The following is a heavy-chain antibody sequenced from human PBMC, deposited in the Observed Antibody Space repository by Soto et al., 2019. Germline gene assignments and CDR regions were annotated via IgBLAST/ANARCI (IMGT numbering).Heavy chain of an antibody. CDR3: ARGRITMVRGVPFNY. CDR1: GFTFSSYG. J-gene: IGHJ4*02. Sequence: GGSLRLSCAASGFTFSSYGMHWVRQAPGKGLEWVAVIWYDGSNKYYADSVKGGFTISRDNSKNTLYLQMNSLRAEDTAVYYCARGRITMVRGVPFNYWGQGTLVTVSS. CDR2: IWYDGSNK. V-gene: IGHV3-33*01. D-gene: IGHD3-10*01.